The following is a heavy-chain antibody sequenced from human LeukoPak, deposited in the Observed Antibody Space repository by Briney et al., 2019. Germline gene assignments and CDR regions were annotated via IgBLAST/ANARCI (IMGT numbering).Heavy chain of an antibody. CDR1: GYTXTGYY. CDR3: ARPSFVTATTNWFDP. V-gene: IGHV1-2*02. D-gene: IGHD2-21*02. Sequence: ASVKVSCKASGYTXTGYYMHWVRQAPGQGLEWMGWINPNSGGTNYAQKFQGRVTMTRDTSISTAYMELSRLRSDDTAVYYCARPSFVTATTNWFDPWGQGTLVTVSS. J-gene: IGHJ5*02. CDR2: INPNSGGT.